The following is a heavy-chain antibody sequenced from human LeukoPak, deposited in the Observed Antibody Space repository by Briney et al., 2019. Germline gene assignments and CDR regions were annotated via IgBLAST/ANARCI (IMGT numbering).Heavy chain of an antibody. D-gene: IGHD3-3*01. V-gene: IGHV1-2*02. J-gene: IGHJ6*02. CDR2: INPNSGGT. Sequence: ASVKVSCKASGYTFTGYYMHWVRQAPGQGLEWMGWINPNSGGTNYAQKFQGRVTTTRDTSISTAYMELSRLRSDDTAVYYCARVSIFGVVTDYGMDVWGQGTTVTVSS. CDR1: GYTFTGYY. CDR3: ARVSIFGVVTDYGMDV.